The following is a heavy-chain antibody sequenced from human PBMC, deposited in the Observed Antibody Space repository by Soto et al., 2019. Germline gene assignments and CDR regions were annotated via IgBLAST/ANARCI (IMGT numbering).Heavy chain of an antibody. V-gene: IGHV1-18*01. CDR2: ISAYNGNT. J-gene: IGHJ3*02. CDR1: GYTFTSYG. CDR3: ARVRQWLENDAFDI. D-gene: IGHD6-19*01. Sequence: ASVKVSCKASGYTFTSYGISWGRQAPGQGLEWMGWISAYNGNTNYAQKLQGRVTMTTDTSTSTAYMELRSLRSDDTAVYYCARVRQWLENDAFDIWGQGTMVTVSS.